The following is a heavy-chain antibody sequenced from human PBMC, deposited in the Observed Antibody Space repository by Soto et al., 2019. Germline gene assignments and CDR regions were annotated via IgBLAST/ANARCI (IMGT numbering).Heavy chain of an antibody. CDR3: ARGSHDSSLSSAEYFQR. V-gene: IGHV1-18*01. CDR2: ISDYNGNT. J-gene: IGHJ1*01. CDR1: GYTFTNYA. D-gene: IGHD6-6*01. Sequence: QVQLVQSGTEVKKPGASVKVSCKASGYTFTNYAINWVRQAPGQGLEWMGWISDYNGNTKYAQKLQGRVTMTTDTSTTTAYMELRSLKSDDTAVYYCARGSHDSSLSSAEYFQRWGQGTLVTVSS.